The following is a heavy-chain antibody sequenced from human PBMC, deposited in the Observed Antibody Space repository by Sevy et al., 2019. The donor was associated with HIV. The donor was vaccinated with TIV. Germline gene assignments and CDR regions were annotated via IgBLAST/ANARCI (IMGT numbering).Heavy chain of an antibody. V-gene: IGHV3-30*04. Sequence: GGSLRLSCAASGFTFADHAFHWVRQAPGKGLEWVAIISCDGRNKRVAESVKGRFTVSRDDSKNTVYLQMTSLRPEDAAVDYCARDHCTAGAFFRSGYFDYWGQGTLVTVSS. J-gene: IGHJ4*02. CDR1: GFTFADHA. D-gene: IGHD2-8*02. CDR3: ARDHCTAGAFFRSGYFDY. CDR2: ISCDGRNK.